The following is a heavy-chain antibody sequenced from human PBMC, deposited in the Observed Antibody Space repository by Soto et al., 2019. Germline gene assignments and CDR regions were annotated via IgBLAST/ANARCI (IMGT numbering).Heavy chain of an antibody. CDR2: INAGNGNT. V-gene: IGHV1-3*01. Sequence: QVQLVQSGAEVKKPGASVKVSCKASGYTFTGYAMHWVRQAPGQRLEWMGWINAGNGNTKYLQMFQGRVTITRDTSASTAYMELSSLRTEDTAVYYCASSYYYDSSGYSSLYYYYGMDVWGQGTTVTVSS. CDR1: GYTFTGYA. D-gene: IGHD3-22*01. J-gene: IGHJ6*02. CDR3: ASSYYYDSSGYSSLYYYYGMDV.